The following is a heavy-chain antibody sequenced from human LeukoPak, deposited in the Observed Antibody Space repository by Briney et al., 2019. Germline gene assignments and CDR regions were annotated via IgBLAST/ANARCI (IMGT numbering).Heavy chain of an antibody. D-gene: IGHD3-3*01. V-gene: IGHV3-66*01. CDR2: IYSGGST. CDR3: AARIWSAYYTFDY. J-gene: IGHJ4*02. CDR1: GFTVSSNY. Sequence: PGGSLRLSCAASGFTVSSNYMSWVRQAPGKGLEWVSLIYSGGSTYYADSVKGRFTIFRDSSKNTLYLRMNNLRAEDTAVYYCAARIWSAYYTFDYWGQGTLVTVSS.